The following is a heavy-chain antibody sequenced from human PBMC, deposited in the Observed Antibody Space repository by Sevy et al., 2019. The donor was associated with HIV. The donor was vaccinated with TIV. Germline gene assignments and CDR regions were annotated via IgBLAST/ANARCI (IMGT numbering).Heavy chain of an antibody. CDR1: GFTFRTYG. J-gene: IGHJ4*02. Sequence: GGSLRLSCAASGFTFRTYGMSWVRQAPGKGLPWVASIKGSASTTYYVDSVKGRFTIFRDNSNNTLYLQVNTLKAEDTAMYYCAKEPFDYWGQGTLVTVSS. CDR3: AKEPFDY. CDR2: IKGSASTT. V-gene: IGHV3-23*01.